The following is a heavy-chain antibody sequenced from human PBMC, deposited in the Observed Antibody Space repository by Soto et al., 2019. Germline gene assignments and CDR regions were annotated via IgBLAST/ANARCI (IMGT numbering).Heavy chain of an antibody. CDR3: ARASGYDLYYYYYYGMDV. CDR2: IIPIFGTA. Sequence: QVQLVQSGAEVKKPGSSVKVSCKASGGTFSSYAISWVRQAPGQGLEWMGGIIPIFGTATYAQKFQGRVTITADESTSTAYMELSSLRSEDTAVYYCARASGYDLYYYYYYGMDVWGQGTTVTVSS. J-gene: IGHJ6*02. CDR1: GGTFSSYA. V-gene: IGHV1-69*01. D-gene: IGHD5-12*01.